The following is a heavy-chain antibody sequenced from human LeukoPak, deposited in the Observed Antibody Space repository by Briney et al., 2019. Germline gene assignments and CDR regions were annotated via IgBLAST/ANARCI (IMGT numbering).Heavy chain of an antibody. D-gene: IGHD1-26*01. J-gene: IGHJ6*03. V-gene: IGHV4-4*07. CDR3: AREVWGRGIVGAGADADYYYMDV. CDR2: IYTSGST. CDR1: GGSISSYY. Sequence: SETLSLTCTVSGGSISSYYWSWIRQPAGRGLEWIGRIYTSGSTNFNPSLKSRVTMSVDTSKNQFSLKLSSATAADTAVYYCAREVWGRGIVGAGADADYYYMDVWGKGTTVTVSS.